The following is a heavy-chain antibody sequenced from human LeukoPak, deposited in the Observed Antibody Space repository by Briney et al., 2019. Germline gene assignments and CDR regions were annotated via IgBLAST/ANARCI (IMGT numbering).Heavy chain of an antibody. CDR3: ARGQPGAFDI. J-gene: IGHJ3*02. CDR2: ISSSSSTI. Sequence: GGSLRLSCAASGFTFSSYSMNWVRQAPGKGLEWVSYISSSSSTIYYADSVKGRFTISRDNAKNSLYLQMNSLRAEDTAVYYCARGQPGAFDIWGQGTMVTVSS. V-gene: IGHV3-48*01. CDR1: GFTFSSYS.